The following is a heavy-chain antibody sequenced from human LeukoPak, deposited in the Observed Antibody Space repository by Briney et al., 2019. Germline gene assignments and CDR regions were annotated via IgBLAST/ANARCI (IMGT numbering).Heavy chain of an antibody. D-gene: IGHD3-3*01. V-gene: IGHV3-30-3*01. CDR3: ARDSNDFLDWYFDL. CDR1: GFTFSSYA. Sequence: GGSLRLSCAASGFTFSSYAMHWVRQAPGKGLEWVAVISYDGSNKYYADSVKGRFTISRDNSKNTLYLQMNSLRAEDTAVYYCARDSNDFLDWYFDLWGRGTLVTVSS. CDR2: ISYDGSNK. J-gene: IGHJ2*01.